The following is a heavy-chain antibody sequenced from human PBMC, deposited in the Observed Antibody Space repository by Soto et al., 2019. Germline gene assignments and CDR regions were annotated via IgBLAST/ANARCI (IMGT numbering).Heavy chain of an antibody. Sequence: SETLSLTCAVSGDSVTSNVWWSWVRQPPGKGLEWIGEAYHNGLTDYNPSLKSRVTMSVDTSKNEFSLKLTSLTAADTAIYYCARDASVPGESDRFDYWGQGTLVTVPQ. CDR1: GDSVTSNVW. CDR2: AYHNGLT. CDR3: ARDASVPGESDRFDY. J-gene: IGHJ4*02. V-gene: IGHV4-4*02. D-gene: IGHD6-19*01.